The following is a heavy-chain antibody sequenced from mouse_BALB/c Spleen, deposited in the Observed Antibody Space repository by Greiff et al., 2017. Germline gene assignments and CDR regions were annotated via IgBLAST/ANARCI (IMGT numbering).Heavy chain of an antibody. CDR2: ISTYYGDA. V-gene: IGHV1S137*01. D-gene: IGHD3-2*02. CDR3: AREAYYFDY. CDR1: GYTFTDYA. J-gene: IGHJ2*01. Sequence: QVQLKESGAELVRPGVSVKISCKGSGYTFTDYAMHWVKQSHAKSLEWIGVISTYYGDASYNQKFKGKATMTVDKSSSTAYMELARLTSEDSAIYYCAREAYYFDYWGQGTTLTVSS.